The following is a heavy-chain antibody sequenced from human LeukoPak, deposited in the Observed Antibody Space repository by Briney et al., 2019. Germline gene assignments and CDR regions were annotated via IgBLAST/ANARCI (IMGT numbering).Heavy chain of an antibody. V-gene: IGHV3-11*01. CDR2: ISSSGSTI. J-gene: IGHJ4*02. Sequence: GGSLRLSCAASGFTFSDYYMSWIRQAPGKGLEWVSYISSSGSTIYYADSVKGRFTISRDNAKNSLYLQMNSLRAEDTAVYYCAKIVAISGRPREGFDYWGQGTLVTVSS. CDR3: AKIVAISGRPREGFDY. CDR1: GFTFSDYY. D-gene: IGHD1-26*01.